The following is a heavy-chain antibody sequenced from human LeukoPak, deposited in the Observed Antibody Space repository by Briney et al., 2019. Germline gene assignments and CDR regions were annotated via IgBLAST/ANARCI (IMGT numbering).Heavy chain of an antibody. CDR2: TYYRSKWYN. D-gene: IGHD2-15*01. V-gene: IGHV6-1*01. Sequence: SQTLSLTCAISGDSVSSNSAAWNWIRQSPSRGLEWLGRTYYRSKWYNDYAVSVKSRITINPATSKNQFSLQLNSVTPEDTAVYYCARGSLYCSGGSCDGDRYYFDYWGQGTLVTVSS. CDR3: ARGSLYCSGGSCDGDRYYFDY. J-gene: IGHJ4*02. CDR1: GDSVSSNSAA.